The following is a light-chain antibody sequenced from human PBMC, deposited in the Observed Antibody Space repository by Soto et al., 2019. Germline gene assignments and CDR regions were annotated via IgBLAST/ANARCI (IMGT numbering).Light chain of an antibody. CDR3: QQSYSSWAT. CDR2: GAS. V-gene: IGKV3-20*01. Sequence: EIVLTQSPGTLSLSPGERATLSCRASQSVSSNYLAWYQQKPGQAPRLLVYGASSRATGIPDRFSGSGSGTDFTLTISRVEPEDSASYCCQQSYSSWATFGGGTKVEIQ. CDR1: QSVSSNY. J-gene: IGKJ4*01.